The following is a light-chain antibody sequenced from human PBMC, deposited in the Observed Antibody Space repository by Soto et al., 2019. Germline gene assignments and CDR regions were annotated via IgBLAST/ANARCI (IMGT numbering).Light chain of an antibody. CDR2: DNS. Sequence: QSVLTQPPSVSGAPGQRVTIYCTGSSSNIGSLYDVHWYQQLPGTAPKLLIYDNSNRPSGVPDRFSGSKSGTSASLAITGLQAEDEADYYCQSYDSSLSASVFGGGTKLTVL. CDR3: QSYDSSLSASV. CDR1: SSNIGSLYD. V-gene: IGLV1-40*01. J-gene: IGLJ2*01.